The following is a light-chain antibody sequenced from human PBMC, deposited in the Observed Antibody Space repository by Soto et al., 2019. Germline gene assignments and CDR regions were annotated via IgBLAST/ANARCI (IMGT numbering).Light chain of an antibody. Sequence: EIVLTQSPGTLSLSPGERATLSCRAGQTLSSTFLAWYQQKPAQAPRLLIYGASSRATGVPDRFSGSGSGTDFTLTISRVEPEDFAVYYCQQYNNRPTFGQGTKVEIK. CDR3: QQYNNRPT. V-gene: IGKV3-20*01. CDR1: QTLSSTF. J-gene: IGKJ1*01. CDR2: GAS.